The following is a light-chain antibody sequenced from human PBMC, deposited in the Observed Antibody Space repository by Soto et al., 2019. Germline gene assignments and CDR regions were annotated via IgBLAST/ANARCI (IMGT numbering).Light chain of an antibody. CDR1: QSVSSK. Sequence: EIVMTQAPATLSVSPGERATLSCRASQSVSSKLAWYQQKPRQGPRLLIYDASSRATGIPPRFSGSGSGTEFTLTISSLQSEDFAVYYCQHYSTWLLTFGQGNKVEIK. J-gene: IGKJ1*01. CDR2: DAS. CDR3: QHYSTWLLT. V-gene: IGKV3-15*01.